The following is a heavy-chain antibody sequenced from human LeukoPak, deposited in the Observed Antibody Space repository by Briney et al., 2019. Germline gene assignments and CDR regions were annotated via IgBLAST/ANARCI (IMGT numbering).Heavy chain of an antibody. Sequence: SETLSLTCAVHGGSFSNYYWTWIRQPPGKGLEWIGRIYTSGSTNYNPSLKSRVTMSVDTSKNQFSLKLSSVTAADTAVYYCARDPPGGYWGQGTLVTVSS. V-gene: IGHV4-4*07. CDR1: GGSFSNYY. CDR2: IYTSGST. CDR3: ARDPPGGY. J-gene: IGHJ4*02.